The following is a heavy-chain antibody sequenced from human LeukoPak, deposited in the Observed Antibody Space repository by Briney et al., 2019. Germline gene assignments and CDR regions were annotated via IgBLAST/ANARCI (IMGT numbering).Heavy chain of an antibody. Sequence: SETLSLTCTVSGGSISSGSYYWSWIRQPAGKGLEWIGRIYTSGSTNYNPSLKSRVTISVDTSKNQFSLKLSSVTAADTAVYYCARGEMTTVTPDWYFDLWGRGTLVTVSS. CDR3: ARGEMTTVTPDWYFDL. V-gene: IGHV4-61*02. D-gene: IGHD4-17*01. J-gene: IGHJ2*01. CDR1: GGSISSGSYY. CDR2: IYTSGST.